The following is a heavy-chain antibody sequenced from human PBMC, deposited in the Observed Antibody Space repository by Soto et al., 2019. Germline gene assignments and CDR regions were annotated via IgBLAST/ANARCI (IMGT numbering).Heavy chain of an antibody. D-gene: IGHD5-12*01. Sequence: PGESLKISCKGSGYSFTSYWIGWVRQMPGKGLEWMGIIYPRDSDTMYSPSFQSHVTISADRSINTAYLQWNSLKASDTAMYYCARRGYNYYGMDVWGQGTTVTVSS. CDR3: ARRGYNYYGMDV. J-gene: IGHJ6*02. CDR2: IYPRDSDT. CDR1: GYSFTSYW. V-gene: IGHV5-51*01.